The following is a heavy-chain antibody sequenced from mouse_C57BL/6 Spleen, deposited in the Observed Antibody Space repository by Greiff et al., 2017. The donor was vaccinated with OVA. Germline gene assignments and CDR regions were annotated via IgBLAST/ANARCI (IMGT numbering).Heavy chain of an antibody. J-gene: IGHJ3*01. D-gene: IGHD3-2*02. Sequence: VQLKQSGPGLAKPSQTLSLTCSVTGYSITSDYWNWIRKFPGNKLEYMGYISYSGSTYYNPSLKSRISITRDTSKNQYYLQLNSVTTEDTATYYCARSSSGYPAWFAYWGQGTLVTVSA. V-gene: IGHV3-8*01. CDR3: ARSSSGYPAWFAY. CDR1: GYSITSDY. CDR2: ISYSGST.